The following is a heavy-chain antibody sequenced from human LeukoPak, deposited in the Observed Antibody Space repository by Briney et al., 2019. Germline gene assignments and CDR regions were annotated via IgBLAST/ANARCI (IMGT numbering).Heavy chain of an antibody. V-gene: IGHV4-59*12. Sequence: SSETLSLTCTVSGGSISSYYWSWIRQPPGKGLEWIGYIHYSGSTNYNPSLRSRVTISVDTSKNQFSLKLSSVTAADTAVYYCAVLAVERTFDYWGQGTLVTVSS. CDR2: IHYSGST. D-gene: IGHD6-19*01. CDR3: AVLAVERTFDY. J-gene: IGHJ4*02. CDR1: GGSISSYY.